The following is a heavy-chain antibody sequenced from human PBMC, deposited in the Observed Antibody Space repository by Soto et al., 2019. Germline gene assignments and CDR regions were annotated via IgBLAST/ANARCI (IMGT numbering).Heavy chain of an antibody. Sequence: SETLSLTCTVSGGSIRSSNYYWAWVRQPPGKGLEWIANIYYSGDTYFHPSLRSRLTVSVDTSKNQFSLKLSSLTAADTAMYYCASLQVPGNFDYWGQGTLVTVS. CDR3: ASLQVPGNFDY. CDR2: IYYSGDT. D-gene: IGHD6-13*01. CDR1: GGSIRSSNYY. J-gene: IGHJ4*02. V-gene: IGHV4-39*01.